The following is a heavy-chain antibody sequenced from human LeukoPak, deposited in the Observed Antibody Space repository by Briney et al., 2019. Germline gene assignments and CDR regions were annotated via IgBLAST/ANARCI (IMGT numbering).Heavy chain of an antibody. CDR1: GGTFSSYA. D-gene: IGHD6-13*01. CDR3: ARDPPSGYSSSWYHFDP. CDR2: IIPIFGTA. J-gene: IGHJ5*02. V-gene: IGHV1-69*13. Sequence: SVKVSCKASGGTFSSYAISWVRQAPGQGLEWMGGIIPIFGTANYAQKFQGRVTITADESTSTAYMELSSLRSEDTAVYYCARDPPSGYSSSWYHFDPWGQGTLVTVSS.